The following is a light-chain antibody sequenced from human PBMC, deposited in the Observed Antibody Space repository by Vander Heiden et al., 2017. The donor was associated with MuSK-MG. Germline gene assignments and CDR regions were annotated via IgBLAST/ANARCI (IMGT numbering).Light chain of an antibody. CDR1: QTISRC. J-gene: IGKJ1*01. V-gene: IGKV1-39*01. CDR2: AAS. CDR3: QQPDSAPWT. Sequence: DIQMTQSLSSLSASAGNTATITCRATQTISRCLNWYQHRPGRAPKLLVYAASSLQSGVPSRFSGSGSGTEFTLTISSLQREDFATYSCQQPDSAPWTFGQGTKVDMK.